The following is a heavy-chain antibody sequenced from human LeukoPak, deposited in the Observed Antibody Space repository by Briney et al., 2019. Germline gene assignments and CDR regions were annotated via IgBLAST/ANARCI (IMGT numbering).Heavy chain of an antibody. Sequence: ASVKVSCKASGYSFISHYMHWVRQAPGQGLEWMGLINPSGSSTLYAQKLQGRVTMTTDTSTSTAYMELRSLRSDDTAVYYCARDLVRAVRAVGYWGQGTLVTVSS. D-gene: IGHD1-26*01. CDR3: ARDLVRAVRAVGY. CDR1: GYSFISHY. V-gene: IGHV1-46*01. CDR2: INPSGSST. J-gene: IGHJ4*02.